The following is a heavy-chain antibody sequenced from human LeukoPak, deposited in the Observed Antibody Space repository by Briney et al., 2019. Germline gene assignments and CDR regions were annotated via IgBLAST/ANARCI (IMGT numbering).Heavy chain of an antibody. V-gene: IGHV1-2*02. CDR2: INPNSGGT. J-gene: IGHJ4*02. D-gene: IGHD4-11*01. Sequence: AASVKVSCKASGYTFTGYYMHWVRQAPGQGLEWMGWINPNSGGTNYAQKFQGRVTMTRDTSISTAYMELSRLRSDDTAVYYCARVLPTVTSNPLADWGQGTLVTVSS. CDR3: ARVLPTVTSNPLAD. CDR1: GYTFTGYY.